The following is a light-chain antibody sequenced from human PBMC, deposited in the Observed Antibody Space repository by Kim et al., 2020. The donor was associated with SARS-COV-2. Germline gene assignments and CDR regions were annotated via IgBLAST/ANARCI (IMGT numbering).Light chain of an antibody. J-gene: IGLJ3*02. CDR2: EVS. CDR3: SSYAGSNRGV. CDR1: SSAVGGYNY. Sequence: GKSVTISGTGTSSAVGGYNYVSWYQQHPGKAPKLMIYEVSKRPSGVPDRFSGSKSGNTASLTVSGLQAEDEADYYCSSYAGSNRGVFGGGTQLTVL. V-gene: IGLV2-8*01.